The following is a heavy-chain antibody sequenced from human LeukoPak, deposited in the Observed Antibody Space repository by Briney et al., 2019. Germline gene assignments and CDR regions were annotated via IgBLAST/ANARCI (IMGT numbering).Heavy chain of an antibody. CDR2: ISYDGSDK. V-gene: IGHV3-30*18. CDR3: AKDEDGQVSSSWEADF. J-gene: IGHJ4*02. Sequence: GRSLRLSCAASGFTFSSYGMHWVRQAPGKGLEWVAVISYDGSDKYYGDSVKGRFTISRDNSKNTLYLQMKSLREEDTAVYYCAKDEDGQVSSSWEADFWGQGSPVTVSS. D-gene: IGHD6-13*01. CDR1: GFTFSSYG.